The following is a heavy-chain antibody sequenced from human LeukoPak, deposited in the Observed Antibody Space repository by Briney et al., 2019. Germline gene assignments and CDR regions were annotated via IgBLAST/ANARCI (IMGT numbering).Heavy chain of an antibody. V-gene: IGHV4-59*01. D-gene: IGHD6-19*01. Sequence: NSSETLSLTCSVSGDSISRFYWSWVRQPPGKGLEWIGYTGDTNYNPSLKSRVTISLDASKSQFSLKLSSVTAADAAMYYCARVNIAVAGDASDVWGRGTMVTASS. CDR2: YTGDT. CDR1: GDSISRFY. J-gene: IGHJ3*01. CDR3: ARVNIAVAGDASDV.